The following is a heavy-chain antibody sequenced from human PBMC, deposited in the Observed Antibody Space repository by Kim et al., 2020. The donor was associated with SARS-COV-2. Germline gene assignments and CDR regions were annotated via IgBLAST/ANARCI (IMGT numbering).Heavy chain of an antibody. J-gene: IGHJ4*02. CDR1: GFTFSSYS. CDR2: ISSSSSYI. D-gene: IGHD6-13*01. V-gene: IGHV3-21*01. CDR3: ARDSYGSSSWFETPYFDY. Sequence: GGSLRLSCAASGFTFSSYSMNWVRQAPGKGLEWVSSISSSSSYIYYADSVKGRFTISRDNAKNSLYLQMNSLRAEDTAVYYCARDSYGSSSWFETPYFDYWGQGTLVTVSS.